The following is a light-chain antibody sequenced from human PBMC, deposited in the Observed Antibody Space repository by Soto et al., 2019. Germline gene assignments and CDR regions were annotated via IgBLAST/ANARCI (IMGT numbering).Light chain of an antibody. CDR2: DVS. CDR3: QQYGSSPPLT. J-gene: IGKJ4*01. CDR1: QSVSSSS. Sequence: EIVLTQSPGTLSLSPGERATLSCRASQSVSSSSLAWYQQKPGQAPRLLIYDVSSRATGVPDRFSGSGSGTDFTLTISRLEPEDVAVYYCQQYGSSPPLTFGGGTKVEIK. V-gene: IGKV3-20*01.